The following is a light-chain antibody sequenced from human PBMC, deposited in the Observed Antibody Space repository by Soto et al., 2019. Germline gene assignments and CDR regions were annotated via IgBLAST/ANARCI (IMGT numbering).Light chain of an antibody. CDR3: SSYAGSAHVV. Sequence: QSALTQPPSASGSPGQSVTISCTGTSSDVGGYNYVSWYQQHPGKAPKLMIYEVSKRPSGVPDRFSGSKSDNTASLTVSGLKAEDEADYYCSSYAGSAHVVFGGGTKLTVL. CDR1: SSDVGGYNY. J-gene: IGLJ2*01. V-gene: IGLV2-8*01. CDR2: EVS.